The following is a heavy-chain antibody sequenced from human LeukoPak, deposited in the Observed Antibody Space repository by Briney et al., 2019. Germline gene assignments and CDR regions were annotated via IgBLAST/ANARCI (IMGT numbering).Heavy chain of an antibody. Sequence: SETLSLTCTVSGGSISSYYWSWIRQPPGKGLEWIGYIYYSGSTNYNPSLKSRVTISVDTSKNQFSLKLSSVTAADTAVYYCARDRGYGMDVWGQGATVTVSS. CDR2: IYYSGST. CDR3: ARDRGYGMDV. J-gene: IGHJ6*02. CDR1: GGSISSYY. V-gene: IGHV4-59*01.